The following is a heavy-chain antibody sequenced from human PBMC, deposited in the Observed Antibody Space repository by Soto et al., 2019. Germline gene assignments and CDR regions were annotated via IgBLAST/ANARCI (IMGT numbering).Heavy chain of an antibody. CDR3: ARDLWGYCGTACYPLDV. J-gene: IGHJ6*02. D-gene: IGHD2-21*02. V-gene: IGHV4-59*01. Sequence: QVQLQESGPGLVKPSETLSLTCTVSGGTISRYYWSWIRQPPGKGLEWIGYMYNTGSTVYNPSFKSRVHIAVDTSKNQCSLKLNSVTAADTAVYYCARDLWGYCGTACYPLDVWGQGTTVTVSS. CDR2: MYNTGST. CDR1: GGTISRYY.